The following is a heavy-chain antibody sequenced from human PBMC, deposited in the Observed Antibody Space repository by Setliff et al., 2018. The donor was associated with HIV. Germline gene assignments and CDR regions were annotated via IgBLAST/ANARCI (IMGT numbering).Heavy chain of an antibody. J-gene: IGHJ6*03. D-gene: IGHD1-26*01. V-gene: IGHV3-7*03. CDR2: INLDGVGK. CDR3: VRWEQDRLDYYSLDV. CDR1: GFSFSNAW. Sequence: PGGSLRLSCAASGFSFSNAWMDWVRQAPGKGLEWVANINLDGVGKFYGDSGKGRLTISRDNSKNLLLLQMTRLRVDDPAVYYCVRWEQDRLDYYSLDVLCKGTSVTVSS.